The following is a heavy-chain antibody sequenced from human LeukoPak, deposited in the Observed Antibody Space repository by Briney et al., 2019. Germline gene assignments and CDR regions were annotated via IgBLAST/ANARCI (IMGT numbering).Heavy chain of an antibody. J-gene: IGHJ6*02. CDR3: ARMGAVYYYYGMDV. Sequence: SETLSLTCTVSGGSISSYYWGWIRQPPGKGLEWIGSIYYSGSTYYNPSLKSRVTISVDTSKNQFSLKLSSVTAADTAVYYCARMGAVYYYYGMDVWGQGTTVTVSS. CDR1: GGSISSYY. CDR2: IYYSGST. V-gene: IGHV4-39*07. D-gene: IGHD3-16*01.